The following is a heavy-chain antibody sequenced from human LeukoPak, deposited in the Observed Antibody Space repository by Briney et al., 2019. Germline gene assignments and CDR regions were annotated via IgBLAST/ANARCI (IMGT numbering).Heavy chain of an antibody. CDR2: INPDGSNM. CDR3: VSGFLQWLY. D-gene: IGHD3-3*01. Sequence: GGSLRLSCAASGFSVSSYWISWVRQAPGKGLEWVANINPDGSNMLYVDSVKGRFTISRDNAKNSLYLQMNNLRAEDTAVYFCVSGFLQWLYWGQGTLVTVSS. J-gene: IGHJ4*02. V-gene: IGHV3-7*01. CDR1: GFSVSSYW.